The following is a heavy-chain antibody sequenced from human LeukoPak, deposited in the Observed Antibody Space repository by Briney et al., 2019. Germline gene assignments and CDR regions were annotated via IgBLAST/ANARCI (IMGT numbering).Heavy chain of an antibody. J-gene: IGHJ4*02. D-gene: IGHD3-22*01. CDR3: GASYYDSSGYYNNLDY. CDR2: INHSGST. CDR1: GGSFSGYY. Sequence: SETLSLTCAVYGGSFSGYYWSWIRQPPGKGPEWIGEINHSGSTNYNPSLKSRVTISVDTSKNQFSLKLSSVTAADTAVYYCGASYYDSSGYYNNLDYWGQGTLVTVSS. V-gene: IGHV4-34*01.